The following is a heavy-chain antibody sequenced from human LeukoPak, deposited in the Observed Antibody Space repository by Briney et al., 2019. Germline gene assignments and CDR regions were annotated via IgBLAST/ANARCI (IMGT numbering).Heavy chain of an antibody. J-gene: IGHJ4*02. D-gene: IGHD4-17*01. CDR3: ARHKGYGDSGRRGVHYYFDY. CDR2: IYYSGST. V-gene: IGHV4-39*01. CDR1: GFTFSSYV. Sequence: GSLRLSCAASGFTFSSYVMHWVRQAPGKGLEWIGSIYYSGSTYYNPSLKSRVTISVDTSKNQFSLKLSSVTAADTAVYYCARHKGYGDSGRRGVHYYFDYWGQGTLVTVSS.